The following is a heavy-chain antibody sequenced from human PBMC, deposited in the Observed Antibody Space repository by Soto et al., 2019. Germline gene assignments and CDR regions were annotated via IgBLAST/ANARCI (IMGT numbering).Heavy chain of an antibody. D-gene: IGHD1-20*01. J-gene: IGHJ3*02. V-gene: IGHV1-2*04. Sequence: ASVKVSCKASGYTFTGYYMHWVRQAPGQGLEWMGWINPNSGGTNYAQKFQGWVTMTRDTSISTAYMELSRLRSDDTAVYYCARDATVLGPRTTDNWKWRGDDAFDIWGQGTMVTVSS. CDR3: ARDATVLGPRTTDNWKWRGDDAFDI. CDR1: GYTFTGYY. CDR2: INPNSGGT.